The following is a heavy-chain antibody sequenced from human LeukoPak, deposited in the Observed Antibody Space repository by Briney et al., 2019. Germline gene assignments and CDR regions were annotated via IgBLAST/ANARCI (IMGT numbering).Heavy chain of an antibody. Sequence: WASVKVSCKASGYTFTSYDINWVRQATGHGLEWMGWMNPNSGNTGYAQKFQGRVTITRNTSISTAYMELSSLRSEDTAVYYCATARNSGYSSSLDYWGQGTLVTVSS. CDR2: MNPNSGNT. CDR1: GYTFTSYD. J-gene: IGHJ4*02. CDR3: ATARNSGYSSSLDY. V-gene: IGHV1-8*03. D-gene: IGHD6-13*01.